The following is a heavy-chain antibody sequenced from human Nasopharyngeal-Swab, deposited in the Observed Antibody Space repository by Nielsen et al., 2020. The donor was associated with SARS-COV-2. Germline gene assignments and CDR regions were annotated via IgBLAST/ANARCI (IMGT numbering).Heavy chain of an antibody. J-gene: IGHJ4*02. CDR1: GFTFSSYA. Sequence: GESLKISCAASGFTFSSYAMSWVRQAPGKGLEWVSAISGSGGSTYYADSVKGRFTISRDKSKNTLYLQMNSLRAEDTAVYYCAKVSWEWELLRWYFDYWGQGTLVTVSS. D-gene: IGHD1-26*01. CDR2: ISGSGGST. CDR3: AKVSWEWELLRWYFDY. V-gene: IGHV3-23*01.